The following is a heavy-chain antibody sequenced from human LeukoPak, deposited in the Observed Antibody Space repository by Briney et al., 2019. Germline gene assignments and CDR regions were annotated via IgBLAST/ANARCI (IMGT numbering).Heavy chain of an antibody. J-gene: IGHJ4*02. Sequence: ASVKVSYKASGYTFTSYYVHWVGQAPGQGLEWMGIINPSGGSTSYAQKFQGRVTMTRYTSTSTGYMELSSLRSEDTAVYYCARDLGWFGNAGDYWGEGTLVTVSS. D-gene: IGHD3-10*01. V-gene: IGHV1-46*01. CDR2: INPSGGST. CDR1: GYTFTSYY. CDR3: ARDLGWFGNAGDY.